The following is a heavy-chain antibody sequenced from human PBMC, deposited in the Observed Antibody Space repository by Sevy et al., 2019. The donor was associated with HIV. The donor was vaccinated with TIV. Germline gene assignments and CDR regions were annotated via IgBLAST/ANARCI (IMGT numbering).Heavy chain of an antibody. J-gene: IGHJ4*02. CDR1: GGSISSGGYY. CDR3: ARDRGYYDSSGSFDY. D-gene: IGHD3-22*01. Sequence: SETLSLTCTVSGGSISSGGYYWSWIRQHPGKCLEWIGYIYYSGSTYYNPSLKSRVTISVDTSKNQFSLKLSSVTAADTAVYYCARDRGYYDSSGSFDYWGQGTLVTVSS. V-gene: IGHV4-31*03. CDR2: IYYSGST.